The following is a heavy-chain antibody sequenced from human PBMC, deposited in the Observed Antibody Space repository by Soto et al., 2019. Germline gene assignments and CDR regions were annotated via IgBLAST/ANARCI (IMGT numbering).Heavy chain of an antibody. CDR3: AKGGGYSYGTNDAFDI. CDR2: ISDDGSNK. J-gene: IGHJ3*02. Sequence: QVQLVESGGGVVQPGRSLRLSCAASGFTFRTSGMHWVRQAPGKGLEWVAVISDDGSNKYNIASVEGRFTISRDNSKNSLYLQMNSLRTEDTAVYSCAKGGGYSYGTNDAFDIWGQGTMVTVSS. D-gene: IGHD5-18*01. CDR1: GFTFRTSG. V-gene: IGHV3-30*18.